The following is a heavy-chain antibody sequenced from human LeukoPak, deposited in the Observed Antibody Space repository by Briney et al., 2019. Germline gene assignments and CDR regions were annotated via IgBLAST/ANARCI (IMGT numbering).Heavy chain of an antibody. CDR1: GYTFSTYG. Sequence: AASVKVSFKASGYTFSTYGITWVRQAHGQGLERLGWISPHNGNTNYAQKFQGRVTLTTDTSANTAYLELRSLRSDDTALYYCARDHLDIVPTIYSFWGQGTLVTVSS. CDR3: ARDHLDIVPTIYSF. J-gene: IGHJ4*02. V-gene: IGHV1-18*01. CDR2: ISPHNGNT. D-gene: IGHD5-12*01.